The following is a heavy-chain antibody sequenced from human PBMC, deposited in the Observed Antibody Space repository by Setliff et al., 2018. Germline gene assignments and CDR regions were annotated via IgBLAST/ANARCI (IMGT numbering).Heavy chain of an antibody. V-gene: IGHV4-61*02. D-gene: IGHD3-22*01. CDR1: GGSISSGSYY. Sequence: SETLSLTCTVSGGSISSGSYYWSWIRQPAGKGLEWIGRIYTSGSTNYNPSLKSRATISVDTSKNQFSLKLSSVTAADTAVYYCARGGYYYDSSGYYQASYYYYYGMDVWGQGTTVTVSS. CDR3: ARGGYYYDSSGYYQASYYYYYGMDV. CDR2: IYTSGST. J-gene: IGHJ6*02.